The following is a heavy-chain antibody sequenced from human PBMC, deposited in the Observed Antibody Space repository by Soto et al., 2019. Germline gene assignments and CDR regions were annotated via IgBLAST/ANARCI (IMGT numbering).Heavy chain of an antibody. CDR2: INAGNGNT. CDR1: GYTFTSYA. J-gene: IGHJ5*02. V-gene: IGHV1-3*01. CDR3: ARDTLYDSSGYYYVGYNWFDP. D-gene: IGHD3-22*01. Sequence: ASVKVSCNASGYTFTSYAMHWVRQAPGQRLEWLGWINAGNGNTEYSQKFQGRVTITRDTSASTAYMELSSLRSEDTAVYYCARDTLYDSSGYYYVGYNWFDPWGQGTLVTVSS.